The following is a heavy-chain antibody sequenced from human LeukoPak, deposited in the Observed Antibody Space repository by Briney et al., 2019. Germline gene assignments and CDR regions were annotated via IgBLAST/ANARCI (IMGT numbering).Heavy chain of an antibody. CDR2: MSTSGKT. Sequence: PSETLSLTCSVSGGFISNYYWSWIRRPAGKGLEWIGRMSTSGKTNYNPSLKSRVTMSVDTSNNQFFLNLSSVTAADTAVYYCARDSRYYDYWSGYLDCWGQGTLVTVSS. J-gene: IGHJ4*02. CDR3: ARDSRYYDYWSGYLDC. V-gene: IGHV4-4*07. D-gene: IGHD3-3*01. CDR1: GGFISNYY.